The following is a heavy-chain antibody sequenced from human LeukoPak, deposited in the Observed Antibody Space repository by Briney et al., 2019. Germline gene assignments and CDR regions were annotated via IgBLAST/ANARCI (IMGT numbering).Heavy chain of an antibody. Sequence: ASVKVSSKASGFTFTSYVSWMRHATGQGLEWMGWISAYNGKTNYAQQFQGRATMTTDTSTSTAYMDLRSLRSDDTAVYYCARGGALTSFDSWGQGTLITVSS. CDR3: ARGGALTSFDS. CDR1: GFTFTSYV. CDR2: ISAYNGKT. J-gene: IGHJ4*02. D-gene: IGHD1-26*01. V-gene: IGHV1-18*01.